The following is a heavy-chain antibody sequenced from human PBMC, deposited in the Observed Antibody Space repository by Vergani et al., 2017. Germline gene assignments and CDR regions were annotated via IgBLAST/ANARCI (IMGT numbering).Heavy chain of an antibody. CDR1: GFTFSTYG. D-gene: IGHD3-3*01. CDR3: AKGATIFGVVIIPPDY. Sequence: QVQLVESGGGVVQPGRSLRLSCAASGFTFSTYGMHWVRQAPGKGLEWVAVIWYDGSNKYYADSVKGRFTISRDNSKNTLYLQMNSLRAEDTAVYYCAKGATIFGVVIIPPDYWGQGTLVTVSS. V-gene: IGHV3-33*06. CDR2: IWYDGSNK. J-gene: IGHJ4*02.